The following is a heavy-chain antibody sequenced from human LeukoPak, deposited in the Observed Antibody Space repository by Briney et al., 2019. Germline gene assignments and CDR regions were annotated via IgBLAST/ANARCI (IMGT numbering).Heavy chain of an antibody. J-gene: IGHJ4*02. CDR2: ISPDSGGT. CDR1: GYTFTGYY. D-gene: IGHD6-13*01. V-gene: IGHV1-2*06. CDR3: ARDRGYSRSWYGY. Sequence: ASVKVSCKASGYTFTGYYMHWVRQAPGQGLEWMGRISPDSGGTNYAQKFQGRVTMTRDTSISTAYMELSRLRSDDTAVFYCARDRGYSRSWYGYWGQGTLVTVSS.